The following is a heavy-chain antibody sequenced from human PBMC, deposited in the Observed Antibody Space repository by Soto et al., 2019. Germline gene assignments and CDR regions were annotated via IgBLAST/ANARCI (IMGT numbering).Heavy chain of an antibody. Sequence: QVQLLESGGGVVQPGTSLRLSCAASGFTLNTFGMHWVRQAPGKGLEWVAFISYDGRNKFYVDSVEGRFTVSRDSSENTLSLQMNSLRVEDTAVYYCARVEYGSYFSIDYWGQGTLVTVSS. D-gene: IGHD4-4*01. CDR1: GFTLNTFG. CDR2: ISYDGRNK. CDR3: ARVEYGSYFSIDY. J-gene: IGHJ4*02. V-gene: IGHV3-33*05.